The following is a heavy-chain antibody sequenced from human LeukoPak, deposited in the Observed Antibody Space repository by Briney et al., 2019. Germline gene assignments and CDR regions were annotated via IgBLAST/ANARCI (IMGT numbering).Heavy chain of an antibody. J-gene: IGHJ4*02. CDR3: ARDSVCPGGMSYCGGDCPPGFDY. V-gene: IGHV3-33*01. D-gene: IGHD2-21*02. Sequence: PGGSLRLSCAVSGFTFSSYCMHWVRQAPGKGLEWVAVIRYDGSNKYYADSVKCRFTISRDNSKNTLYLQMTSLRAENTAVYYCARDSVCPGGMSYCGGDCPPGFDYWGQGTLVTVSS. CDR1: GFTFSSYC. CDR2: IRYDGSNK.